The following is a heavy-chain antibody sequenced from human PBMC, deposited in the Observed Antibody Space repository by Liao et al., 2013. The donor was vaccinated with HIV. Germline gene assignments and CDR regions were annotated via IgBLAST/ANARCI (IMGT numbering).Heavy chain of an antibody. CDR2: ISYSGST. CDR1: GGSISSYY. D-gene: IGHD6-19*01. V-gene: IGHV4-59*01. CDR3: AKGADFEF. J-gene: IGHJ4*02. Sequence: QVQLQQWGAGLLKPSETLSLTCTVSGGSISSYYWSWIRQPPGKALEWIGHISYSGSTNYNPSLKSRVSISMDTSRNQFSLHLNSVSAADTAVYYCAKGADFEFWGQGTLVAVSS.